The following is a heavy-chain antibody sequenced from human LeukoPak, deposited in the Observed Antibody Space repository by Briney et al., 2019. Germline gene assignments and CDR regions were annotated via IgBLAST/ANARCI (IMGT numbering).Heavy chain of an antibody. CDR3: ARGRWGEAFDI. CDR2: INSDGSSA. D-gene: IGHD3-16*01. V-gene: IGHV3-74*01. CDR1: GFTFSSYW. J-gene: IGHJ3*02. Sequence: GRSLRLSCAASGFTFSSYWMHWVRQAPGKGLVWVSRINSDGSSASYADSVKGRFTISRDNAKNTLYLQMNSLRADDTAVYYCARGRWGEAFDIWGQGTMVTVSS.